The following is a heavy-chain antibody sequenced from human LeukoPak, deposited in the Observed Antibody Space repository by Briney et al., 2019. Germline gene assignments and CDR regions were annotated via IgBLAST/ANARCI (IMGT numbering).Heavy chain of an antibody. CDR1: GGSFCGYY. Sequence: PSETLSLTCAVYGGSFCGYYCSWIRQPPPKGLEWIGVINHSGSTNYNTSLTSRVTISLDTSQNQFSLKLSSVTAADTAMYYCAGGGRGSSWYRDNWFDPWGQGTLVTVSS. J-gene: IGHJ5*02. V-gene: IGHV4-34*01. CDR3: AGGGRGSSWYRDNWFDP. D-gene: IGHD6-13*01. CDR2: INHSGST.